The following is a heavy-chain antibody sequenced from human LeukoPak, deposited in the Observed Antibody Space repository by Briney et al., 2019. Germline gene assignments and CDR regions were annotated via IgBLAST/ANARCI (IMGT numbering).Heavy chain of an antibody. CDR3: ARDGRAYYDILTGYYHFDY. CDR2: INPSGGST. CDR1: GYTFTSYY. D-gene: IGHD3-9*01. V-gene: IGHV1-46*01. Sequence: GASVKVSCKASGYTFTSYYMHWVRQAPGQGLEWMGIINPSGGSTSYAQKFQGRVTMTRDTSTSTVYMELSSLRSDDTAVYYCARDGRAYYDILTGYYHFDYWGQGTLVTVSS. J-gene: IGHJ4*02.